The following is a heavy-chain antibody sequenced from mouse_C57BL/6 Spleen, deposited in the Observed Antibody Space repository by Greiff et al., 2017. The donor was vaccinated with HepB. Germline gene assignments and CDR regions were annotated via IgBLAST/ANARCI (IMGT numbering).Heavy chain of an antibody. CDR1: GYTFTSYW. CDR2: IDPSDSET. J-gene: IGHJ3*01. Sequence: VQLQQPGAELVRPGSSVKLSCKASGYTFTSYWMHWVKQRPIQGLEWIGNIDPSDSETHYNQKFKEKATLTVDKSSSTAYMQISSLTSEDSAVYYCAGAWFAYWGQGTLVTVSA. CDR3: AGAWFAY. V-gene: IGHV1-52*01.